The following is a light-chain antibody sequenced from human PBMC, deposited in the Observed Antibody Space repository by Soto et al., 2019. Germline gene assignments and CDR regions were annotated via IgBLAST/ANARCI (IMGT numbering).Light chain of an antibody. CDR2: QVS. CDR3: SSTAGSHNPFV. J-gene: IGLJ1*01. V-gene: IGLV2-8*01. CDR1: SSDVGSSNY. Sequence: QSALTQPPSASGSPGQSVTISCTGTSSDVGSSNYVSWYQQHPGKAPKVMIYQVSKRPSGVPDRFSGSRSGNKASLTVSGLQADDEADYYCSSTAGSHNPFVFGPGTKLTVL.